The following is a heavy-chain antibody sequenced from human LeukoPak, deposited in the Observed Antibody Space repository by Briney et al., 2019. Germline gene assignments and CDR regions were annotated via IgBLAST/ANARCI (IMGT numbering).Heavy chain of an antibody. D-gene: IGHD4-11*01. J-gene: IGHJ5*02. CDR3: AREWPHTYRFDP. V-gene: IGHV1-46*01. Sequence: GASVKVSCNAFGYTFTSYYIHWVRQAPGQRLEWLGIINPSNGGTMYAQKFQGRVTMTRDTSTTTVYMELSSLRSEDTAVYHCAREWPHTYRFDPWGQGTLVTVSS. CDR2: INPSNGGT. CDR1: GYTFTSYY.